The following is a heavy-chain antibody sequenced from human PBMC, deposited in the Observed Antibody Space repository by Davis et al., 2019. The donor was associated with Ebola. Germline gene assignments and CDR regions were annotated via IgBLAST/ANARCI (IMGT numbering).Heavy chain of an antibody. CDR1: GFTFSSYA. D-gene: IGHD2-8*02. J-gene: IGHJ5*02. V-gene: IGHV3-23*01. CDR2: ISGSGGST. CDR3: AKSHIVLVVYAMEGWFDP. Sequence: PGGSLRLSCAASGFTFSSYAMSWVRQAPGKGLEWVSAISGSGGSTYYADSVKGRFTISRDNSKNTLYLQMNSLRAEDTAVYYCAKSHIVLVVYAMEGWFDPWGQGTLVTVSS.